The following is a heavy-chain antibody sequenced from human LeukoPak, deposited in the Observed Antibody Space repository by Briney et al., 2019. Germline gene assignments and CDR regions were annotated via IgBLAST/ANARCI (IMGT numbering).Heavy chain of an antibody. CDR2: INPNSGGT. V-gene: IGHV1-2*02. Sequence: ASVKVSCXASGYTFTGYYMHWVRQAPGQGLEWMGWINPNSGGTNYAQKFQGRVTMTRDTSISTAYMELSRLRSDDTAVYYCARDWGYCSGGSCYIPNYWGQGTLVTVSS. CDR3: ARDWGYCSGGSCYIPNY. D-gene: IGHD2-15*01. J-gene: IGHJ4*02. CDR1: GYTFTGYY.